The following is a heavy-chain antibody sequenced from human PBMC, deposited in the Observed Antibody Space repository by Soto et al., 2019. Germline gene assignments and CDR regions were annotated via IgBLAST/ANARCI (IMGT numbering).Heavy chain of an antibody. V-gene: IGHV3-9*01. J-gene: IGHJ4*02. CDR2: ISWNSDSI. D-gene: IGHD3-3*01. CDR3: TKVGGLYDFWSGPLHFDL. Sequence: EGQLVESGGGFVQPGRSLRLSCAGSGFIFDDFALHWVRQAPGKGLEWVSGISWNSDSIGYAYAVKGRFTISRDNAKNSLYLQMNSLRVEDTALYYCTKVGGLYDFWSGPLHFDLWGQGTLVTVSS. CDR1: GFIFDDFA.